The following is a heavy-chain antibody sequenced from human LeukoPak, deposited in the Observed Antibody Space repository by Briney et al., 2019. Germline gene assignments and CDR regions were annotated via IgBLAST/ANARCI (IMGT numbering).Heavy chain of an antibody. D-gene: IGHD6-19*01. V-gene: IGHV4-39*02. J-gene: IGHJ4*02. Sequence: PSETLSLTCVVSGGSITRSTYCWGWIRQPPGKGLEWIGTICYTGNTYYNPSRRSRIAISVDTSKNQFSLNLSSVTAADTAVYYCARETGSSGWSDYWGRGTLVSVCS. CDR2: ICYTGNT. CDR1: GGSITRSTYC. CDR3: ARETGSSGWSDY.